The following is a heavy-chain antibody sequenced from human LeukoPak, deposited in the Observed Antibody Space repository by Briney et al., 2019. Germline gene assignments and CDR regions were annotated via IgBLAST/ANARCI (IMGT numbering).Heavy chain of an antibody. CDR1: GYTFTGYY. Sequence: GASVKFSCKASGYTFTGYYMHWVRQAPGQGLEWMGWINPNSGGTNYAQKFQGWVTMTRDTSISTAYMELSRLRSDDTAVYYCASLPLAVAGTYFQHWGQGTLVTVSS. D-gene: IGHD6-19*01. V-gene: IGHV1-2*04. J-gene: IGHJ1*01. CDR2: INPNSGGT. CDR3: ASLPLAVAGTYFQH.